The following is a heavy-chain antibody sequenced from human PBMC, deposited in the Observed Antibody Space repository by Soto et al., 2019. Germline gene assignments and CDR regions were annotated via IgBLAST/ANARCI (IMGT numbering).Heavy chain of an antibody. J-gene: IGHJ4*02. CDR2: IYWDDDK. V-gene: IGHV2-5*02. Sequence: QITLNESGPTVVKPAEPLTLTCTFSGFSLTTSGVGVGWIRQSPGKAPEGLALIYWDDDKRYSASLKSRLTIPKDTSKNQVVLTMASVDPADTATYYCAHRILRTVFGLVTTTAIYFDFWGQGTPVVVSS. CDR1: GFSLTTSGVG. D-gene: IGHD3-3*01. CDR3: AHRILRTVFGLVTTTAIYFDF.